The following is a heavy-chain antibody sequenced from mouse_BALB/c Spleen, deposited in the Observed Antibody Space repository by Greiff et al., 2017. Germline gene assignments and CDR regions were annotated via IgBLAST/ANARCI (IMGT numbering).Heavy chain of an antibody. CDR1: GYSITSDYA. V-gene: IGHV3-2*02. J-gene: IGHJ3*01. D-gene: IGHD2-1*01. CDR2: ISYSGST. CDR3: ASYGNFYDGFAY. Sequence: EVQLQQSGPGLVKPSQSLSLTCTVTGYSITSDYAWNWIRQFPGNKLEWMGYISYSGSTSYNPSLKSRISITRDTSKNQFFLQLNSVTTEDTATYYCASYGNFYDGFAYWGQGTLVTVSA.